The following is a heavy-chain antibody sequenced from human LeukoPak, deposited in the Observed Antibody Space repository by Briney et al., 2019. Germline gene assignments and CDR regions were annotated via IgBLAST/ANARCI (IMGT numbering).Heavy chain of an antibody. J-gene: IGHJ4*02. D-gene: IGHD3-22*01. CDR3: ARSPYYYDSSGNFYY. CDR1: GYTFTGYY. V-gene: IGHV1-2*02. Sequence: ASVKVSCKGSGYTFTGYYMHWVRQAPGQGLEWMGWINPNSGGTNYAQKFQGRVTMTRDTSISTAYMELSRLRSDDTAVYYCARSPYYYDSSGNFYYWGQGTLVTVSS. CDR2: INPNSGGT.